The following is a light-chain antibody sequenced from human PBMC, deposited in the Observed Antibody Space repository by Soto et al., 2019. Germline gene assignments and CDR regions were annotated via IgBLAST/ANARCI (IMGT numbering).Light chain of an antibody. Sequence: QYALTQPRSVSGSPGQSVTISCTGTSSDVGGYNYVSWYQQHPGKAPKLMIYDVSKRPSGVPDRFSGSKSGNTASLTISGLQAEDEAAYYCCSYAGSYTLVFGTGTKLTVL. V-gene: IGLV2-11*01. CDR2: DVS. CDR3: CSYAGSYTLV. CDR1: SSDVGGYNY. J-gene: IGLJ1*01.